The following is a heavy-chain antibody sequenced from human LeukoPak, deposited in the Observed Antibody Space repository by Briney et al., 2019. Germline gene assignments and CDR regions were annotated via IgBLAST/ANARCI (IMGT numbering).Heavy chain of an antibody. CDR1: GYTFTSYD. CDR3: ASDTAMATHY. J-gene: IGHJ4*02. D-gene: IGHD5-18*01. V-gene: IGHV1-8*01. CDR2: MNPNSGNT. Sequence: ASVKVSCKASGYTFTSYDINWVRQATGQGLEWMGWMNPNSGNTGYAQKFQGRVTITADKSTSTAYMELSSLRSEDTAVYYCASDTAMATHYWGQGTLVTVSS.